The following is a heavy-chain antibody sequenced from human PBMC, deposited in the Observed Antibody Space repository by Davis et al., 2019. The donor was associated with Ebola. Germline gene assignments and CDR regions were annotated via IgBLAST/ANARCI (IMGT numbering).Heavy chain of an antibody. D-gene: IGHD2-2*02. CDR1: GFTFSKYG. V-gene: IGHV3-30*18. CDR3: AKVGLDCSSLFCYTIGWDYSDY. CDR2: ISFDGTYQ. J-gene: IGHJ4*02. Sequence: PGGSLRLSCAASGFTFSKYGIHWVRQAPGKGLEWVAVISFDGTYQYYADSVKGRFTISRDNSKNTVFLQMSSLRADDTAVYYCAKVGLDCSSLFCYTIGWDYSDYWGQGTLVTVSS.